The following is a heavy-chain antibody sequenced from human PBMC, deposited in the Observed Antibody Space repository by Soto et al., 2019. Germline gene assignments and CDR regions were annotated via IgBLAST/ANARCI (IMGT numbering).Heavy chain of an antibody. CDR3: AGIGEDVYYGMDV. V-gene: IGHV4-4*07. CDR2: IYSRGDT. D-gene: IGHD2-21*01. CDR1: GGSMRSYY. J-gene: IGHJ6*02. Sequence: LSLTCSVSGGSMRSYYWNWLRQPAGKGLEWIGRIYSRGDTNYNPSVKSQVTMSVDTSKNEFSLRLNSVTAADTAVYYCAGIGEDVYYGMDVWGQGTTVTVSS.